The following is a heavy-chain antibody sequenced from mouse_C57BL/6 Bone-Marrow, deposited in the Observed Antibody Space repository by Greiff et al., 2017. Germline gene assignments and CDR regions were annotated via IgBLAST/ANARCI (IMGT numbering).Heavy chain of an antibody. D-gene: IGHD1-1*01. CDR3: ARGYYYGLDV. CDR2: SRNKANDYTT. Sequence: EVQGVESGGGLVQSGRSLRLSCATSGFTFSDFYMEWVRQAPGKGLEWIAASRNKANDYTTEYSASVKGRFIVSRDTSQSILYLQMNALRAEDTAIYYCARGYYYGLDVWGTGTTVTVSS. CDR1: GFTFSDFY. J-gene: IGHJ1*03. V-gene: IGHV7-1*01.